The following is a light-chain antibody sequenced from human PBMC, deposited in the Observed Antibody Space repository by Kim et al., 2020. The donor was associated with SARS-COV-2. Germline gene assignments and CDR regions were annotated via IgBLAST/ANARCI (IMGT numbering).Light chain of an antibody. CDR2: RAS. CDR3: QQYRSWPRT. J-gene: IGKJ1*01. CDR1: ENIGSD. Sequence: EIVMTQSPATLSVSPGERATLSCRASENIGSDMVWYQQIPGQAPSLLMFRASTRATGIPARFSGSGSGTDFTLTISSLQSEDIAVYYCQQYRSWPRTFGQGTKVEI. V-gene: IGKV3-15*01.